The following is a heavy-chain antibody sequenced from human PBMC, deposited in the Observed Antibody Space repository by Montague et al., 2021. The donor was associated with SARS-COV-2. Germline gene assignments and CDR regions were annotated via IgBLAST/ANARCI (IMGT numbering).Heavy chain of an antibody. D-gene: IGHD2-15*01. Sequence: SETLSLTCTVSGGSISTYYYWGWIRQPPGKGLEWIGSIYYGGSTYYNPSLKSRVTISVDTSMNHFSLKLSSVTAADTAVYYCARDQGVYCSGGSCYNLDYWGQGTLVTVSS. V-gene: IGHV4-39*02. J-gene: IGHJ4*02. CDR1: GGSISTYYY. CDR3: ARDQGVYCSGGSCYNLDY. CDR2: IYYGGST.